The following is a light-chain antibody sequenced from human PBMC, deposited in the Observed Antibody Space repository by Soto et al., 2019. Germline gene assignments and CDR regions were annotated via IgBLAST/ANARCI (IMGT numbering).Light chain of an antibody. CDR3: HQYDSSPLT. J-gene: IGKJ4*01. CDR1: QSVSSSY. V-gene: IGKV3-20*01. Sequence: EIGLTQSPGTLSLSPGERATLSCRASQSVSSSYLAWYQQKPGQAPRLLIYGASSRATGIPDRYSGSGSGTDFTLTISRLESEEFAVYYCHQYDSSPLTFGGGTKVEIK. CDR2: GAS.